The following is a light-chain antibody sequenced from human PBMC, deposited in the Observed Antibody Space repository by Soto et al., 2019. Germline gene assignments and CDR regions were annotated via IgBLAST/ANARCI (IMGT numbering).Light chain of an antibody. CDR3: QSAHSSDTCYVM. CDR2: KDS. J-gene: IGLJ7*01. CDR1: ALAKEY. Sequence: SYELTQPPSVSASPGQTARITCSGDALAKEYAYWYQQKPGQAPVLVICKDSERPSGIPERFSGSSSGTTVTLTISGVLAEDEADYYCQSAHSSDTCYVMFGGGTQLTVL. V-gene: IGLV3-25*02.